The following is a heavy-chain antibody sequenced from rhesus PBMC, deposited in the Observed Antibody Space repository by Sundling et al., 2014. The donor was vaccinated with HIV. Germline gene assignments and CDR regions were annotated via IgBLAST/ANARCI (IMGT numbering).Heavy chain of an antibody. J-gene: IGHJ4*01. V-gene: IGHV1-111*02. CDR3: AVTGDYGSSYVFLH. D-gene: IGHD4-29*01. CDR2: VDPEHGVP. Sequence: EVQLVQSGTEVRKPGASVKISCKASGYTFTDNYLHWVRQAPGKGLEWMGQVDPEHGVPDYARKFQDRVTITADTSTDTAYMDLSSLRSDDTAVYYCAVTGDYGSSYVFLHWGQGVLVTVSS. CDR1: GYTFTDNY.